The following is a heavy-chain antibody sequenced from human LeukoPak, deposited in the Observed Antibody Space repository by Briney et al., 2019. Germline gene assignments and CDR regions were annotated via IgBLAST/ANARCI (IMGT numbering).Heavy chain of an antibody. CDR3: ARKSVVTAGRKPYDF. Sequence: PSETLSLTCAVYGGSFSGYYWSWIRQPPGKGLEWIGEIDHSGRTNSNASLKSRVTLSVDMSKNQFSLRLSSVTAADTAVYYCARKSVVTAGRKPYDFWDQGTLVTVSP. CDR2: IDHSGRT. CDR1: GGSFSGYY. J-gene: IGHJ4*02. D-gene: IGHD2-2*01. V-gene: IGHV4-34*01.